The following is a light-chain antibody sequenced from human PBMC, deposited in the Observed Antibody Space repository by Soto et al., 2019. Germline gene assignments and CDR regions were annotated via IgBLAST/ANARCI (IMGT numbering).Light chain of an antibody. J-gene: IGLJ2*01. Sequence: QSALTQPRSVSGSPGQSVTISCTGTSSDVGGYNYVSWYQQHPGKAPKLMIYDVSKRPSGVPDRFYGSKSGNTASLTFAGLQAEDDADYYCCSYAGSQVFGGGTKVTVL. CDR1: SSDVGGYNY. CDR2: DVS. CDR3: CSYAGSQV. V-gene: IGLV2-11*01.